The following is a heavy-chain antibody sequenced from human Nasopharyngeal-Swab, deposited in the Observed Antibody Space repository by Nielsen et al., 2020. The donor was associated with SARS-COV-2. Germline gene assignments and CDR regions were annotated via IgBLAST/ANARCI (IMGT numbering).Heavy chain of an antibody. Sequence: WVRQAPGQRLEWMGWINASNGNTKYSQKFQGRVTITRDTSASTAYMELSSLRSEDTAVYYCASSTAAGTNYYYYYMDVWGKGTTVTVSS. CDR3: ASSTAAGTNYYYYYMDV. CDR2: INASNGNT. J-gene: IGHJ6*03. V-gene: IGHV1-3*01. D-gene: IGHD6-13*01.